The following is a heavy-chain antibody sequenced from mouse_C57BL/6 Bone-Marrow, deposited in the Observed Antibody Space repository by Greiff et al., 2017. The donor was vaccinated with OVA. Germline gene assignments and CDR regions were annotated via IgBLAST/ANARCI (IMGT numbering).Heavy chain of an antibody. D-gene: IGHD1-1*01. CDR1: GYAFSSSW. Sequence: VQLQQSGPELVKPGASVKISCKASGYAFSSSWMNWVKQRPGKGLEWIGRIYPGDGDTNYNGKFKGKATLTADKSSSTAYMQLSSLTSEDSAVYFCARSSFITTVVALYYYAMDYWGQGTSVTVSS. CDR3: ARSSFITTVVALYYYAMDY. J-gene: IGHJ4*01. CDR2: IYPGDGDT. V-gene: IGHV1-82*01.